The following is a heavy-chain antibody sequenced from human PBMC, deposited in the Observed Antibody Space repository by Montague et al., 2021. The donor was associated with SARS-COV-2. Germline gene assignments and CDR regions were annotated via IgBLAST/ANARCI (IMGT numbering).Heavy chain of an antibody. CDR3: AKGTDTGNSYFALDV. D-gene: IGHD1-1*01. V-gene: IGHV3-23*01. CDR2: LSASGGIT. J-gene: IGHJ6*02. CDR1: GFTFSGIA. Sequence: SLRLSCAASGFTFSGIAMSWVRQAPGKGLEWVSALSASGGITNYADSVKGRFTISRDNLKNTLFLQMNSLTDGDSAIYYCAKGTDTGNSYFALDVWGQGTTVSVSS.